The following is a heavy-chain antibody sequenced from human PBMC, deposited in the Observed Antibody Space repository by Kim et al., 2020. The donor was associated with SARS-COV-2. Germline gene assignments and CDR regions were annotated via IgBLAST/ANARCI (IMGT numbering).Heavy chain of an antibody. D-gene: IGHD4-17*01. V-gene: IGHV3-23*01. J-gene: IGHJ5*02. CDR3: AKDPHGEGWFDP. Sequence: YYAASVKGRFTISRDNPKNTLYLQMTSLRAEDTAVYYCAKDPHGEGWFDPWGQGTLVTVSS.